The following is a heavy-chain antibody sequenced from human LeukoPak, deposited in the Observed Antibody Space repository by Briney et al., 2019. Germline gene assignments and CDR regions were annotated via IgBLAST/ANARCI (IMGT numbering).Heavy chain of an antibody. V-gene: IGHV3-30*02. CDR3: ARAPSTSPTLPI. J-gene: IGHJ3*02. D-gene: IGHD2-2*01. Sequence: GGSLRLSCAASGFTFSSYGMHWVRQAPGKGLEWVAFIRHDGSDEYHTDSVKGRFTISRDNSKNTLYLQMNSLRAEDTAVYYCARAPSTSPTLPIWGQGTMVTVSS. CDR1: GFTFSSYG. CDR2: IRHDGSDE.